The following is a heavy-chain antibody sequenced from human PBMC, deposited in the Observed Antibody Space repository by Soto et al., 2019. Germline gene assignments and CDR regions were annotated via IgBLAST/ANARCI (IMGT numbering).Heavy chain of an antibody. CDR3: ARDPQYSRYNWFDP. J-gene: IGHJ5*02. V-gene: IGHV4-34*01. Sequence: PSETLSLTCAVYGGSFSGYYWSWIRQPPGKGLEWIGEINHSGSTNYNPSLKSRVTISVDTSKNQFSLKLSSVTAADTAVYYCARDPQYSRYNWFDPWGQGTLVTVSS. CDR2: INHSGST. CDR1: GGSFSGYY. D-gene: IGHD6-6*01.